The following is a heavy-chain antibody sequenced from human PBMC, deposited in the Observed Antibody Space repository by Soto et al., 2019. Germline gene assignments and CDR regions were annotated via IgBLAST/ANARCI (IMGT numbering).Heavy chain of an antibody. Sequence: QGQLQESGPGLVKPSQTLSLTCTVSGGSISSGGYYWSWIRQHPGKGLEWIGYIYYSGSTYSNPSLKSRVTIAVDTSKNQFSLKLSSVTAADTAVYYCASAVVTAHDAFDIWGQGTMVTVSS. CDR1: GGSISSGGYY. D-gene: IGHD2-21*02. J-gene: IGHJ3*02. V-gene: IGHV4-31*03. CDR3: ASAVVTAHDAFDI. CDR2: IYYSGST.